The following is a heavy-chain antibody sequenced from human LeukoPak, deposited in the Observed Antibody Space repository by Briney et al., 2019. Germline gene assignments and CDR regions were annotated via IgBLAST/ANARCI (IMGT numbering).Heavy chain of an antibody. Sequence: GGSLRLSCAASGFTFSSYSMNWVRQAPGKGLEWVSSISSSSSYIYYADSVKGRFTISRDNAKNSLYLQMNSLRAEVTAVYYCASASSGWYDCLDYWGQGTLVTVSS. D-gene: IGHD6-19*01. V-gene: IGHV3-21*01. CDR2: ISSSSSYI. J-gene: IGHJ4*02. CDR1: GFTFSSYS. CDR3: ASASSGWYDCLDY.